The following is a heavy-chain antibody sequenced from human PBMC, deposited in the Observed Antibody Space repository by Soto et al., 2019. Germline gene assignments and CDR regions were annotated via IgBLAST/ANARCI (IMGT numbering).Heavy chain of an antibody. CDR3: ARRAETNGWNGFGADKYYFDF. Sequence: GASVKVSCKASGYTFTSYDIYWVRQATGQGLEWMGWMNPNTGNSGYAQKFQGRATMTSDTSISTAHMELSSLRSEYTAVYYCARRAETNGWNGFGADKYYFDFWGQGTLVTVSS. J-gene: IGHJ4*02. V-gene: IGHV1-8*01. CDR2: MNPNTGNS. D-gene: IGHD1-1*01. CDR1: GYTFTSYD.